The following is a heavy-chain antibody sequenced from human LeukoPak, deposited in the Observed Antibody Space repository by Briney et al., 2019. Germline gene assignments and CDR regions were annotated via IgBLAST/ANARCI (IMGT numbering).Heavy chain of an antibody. CDR1: GFTFSSYA. D-gene: IGHD3-3*01. Sequence: PGGSLRLSCAASGFTFSSYAMNWVRQAPEKGLEWVSGISGSGGSTFYADSVKGRFTISGDNSKNTLYLQMNSLRAEDTAVYYCAKDFWSGYHSGYFDYWGQGTLVTVSS. J-gene: IGHJ4*02. V-gene: IGHV3-23*01. CDR2: ISGSGGST. CDR3: AKDFWSGYHSGYFDY.